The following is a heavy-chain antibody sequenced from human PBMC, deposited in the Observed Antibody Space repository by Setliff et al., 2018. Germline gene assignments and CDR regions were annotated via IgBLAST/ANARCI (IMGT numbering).Heavy chain of an antibody. Sequence: KTSETLSLTCAVYGGSFSGYYWSWIRQPPGKGLEWIGEINHSGSTNYNPSLKSRVTISVDTSKNQFSLKLSSVTAADTAVYYRARGGGQIHYDFWSGYFSDPQPNYYYYYMDVWGKGTTVTVSS. CDR3: ARGGGQIHYDFWSGYFSDPQPNYYYYYMDV. D-gene: IGHD3-3*01. J-gene: IGHJ6*03. CDR1: GGSFSGYY. CDR2: INHSGST. V-gene: IGHV4-34*01.